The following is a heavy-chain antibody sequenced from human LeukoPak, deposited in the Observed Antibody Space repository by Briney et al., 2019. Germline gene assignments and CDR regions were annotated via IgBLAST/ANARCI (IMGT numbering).Heavy chain of an antibody. CDR2: IIPIFGTA. CDR3: ARVHTRRGYSYGPADY. Sequence: SVKVSCKASGGTFSSYAISWVRQAPGQGLEWMGGIIPIFGTANYAQKFQGRVTITTDESTSTAYMELSGLRSEDTAVYYCARVHTRRGYSYGPADYWGQGTLVTVSS. J-gene: IGHJ4*02. CDR1: GGTFSSYA. D-gene: IGHD5-18*01. V-gene: IGHV1-69*05.